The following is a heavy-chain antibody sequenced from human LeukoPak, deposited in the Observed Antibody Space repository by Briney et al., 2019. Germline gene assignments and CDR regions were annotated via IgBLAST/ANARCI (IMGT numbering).Heavy chain of an antibody. D-gene: IGHD6-19*01. CDR2: IRNDGSQT. Sequence: PGGSLRLSCLASGLTFRTTGMHWVRQAPGKGLEWVAFIRNDGSQTYYIDSVRGRFTISRDHSKNTLSLQMNSLRGEDTAVYYCAKEGKLQVAGVFEYWGQGTLVIVSS. J-gene: IGHJ4*02. CDR3: AKEGKLQVAGVFEY. V-gene: IGHV3-30*02. CDR1: GLTFRTTG.